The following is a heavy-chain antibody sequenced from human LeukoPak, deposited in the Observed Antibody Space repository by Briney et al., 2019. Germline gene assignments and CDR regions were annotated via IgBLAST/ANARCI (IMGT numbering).Heavy chain of an antibody. Sequence: GGSLRLSCAASGFTFSSYWMHWVRQAPGKGLVWVSRINSDGSTTTYADSVEGRFTISRDNAKNTLYLQMNSLRAEDTAVYYCARAGYGGLDDAFDIWGQGTMVTVSS. V-gene: IGHV3-74*01. CDR3: ARAGYGGLDDAFDI. CDR2: INSDGSTT. J-gene: IGHJ3*02. CDR1: GFTFSSYW. D-gene: IGHD4-23*01.